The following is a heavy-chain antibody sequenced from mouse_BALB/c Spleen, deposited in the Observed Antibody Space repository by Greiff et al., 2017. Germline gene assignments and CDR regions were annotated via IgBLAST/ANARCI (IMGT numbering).Heavy chain of an antibody. V-gene: IGHV5-6*01. CDR3: ARGSYGNHYYAMDY. CDR2: ISSGGSYT. CDR1: GFTFSSYG. J-gene: IGHJ4*01. D-gene: IGHD2-1*01. Sequence: VQLKESGGDLVKPGGSLKLSCAASGFTFSSYGMSWVRQTPDKRLEWVATISSGGSYTYYPDSVKGRFTISRDNAENTLYLQMSSLKSEDTAMYYCARGSYGNHYYAMDYWGQGTSVTVSS.